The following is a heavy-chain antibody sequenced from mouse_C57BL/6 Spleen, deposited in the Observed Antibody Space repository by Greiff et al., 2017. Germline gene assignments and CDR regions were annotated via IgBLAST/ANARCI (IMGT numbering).Heavy chain of an antibody. V-gene: IGHV3-6*01. CDR2: ISYDGSN. CDR3: ARADDYLDY. CDR1: GYSITSGYY. D-gene: IGHD2-3*01. J-gene: IGHJ2*01. Sequence: ESGPGLVKPSQSLSLTCSVTGYSITSGYYWNWIRQFPGNKLEWMGYISYDGSNNYNPSLKNRISITRDTFKNQFFLKLNSVTTEDTATYYCARADDYLDYWGQGTTLTVSS.